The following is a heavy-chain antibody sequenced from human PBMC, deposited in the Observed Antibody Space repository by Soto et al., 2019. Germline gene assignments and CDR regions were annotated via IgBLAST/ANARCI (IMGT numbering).Heavy chain of an antibody. Sequence: GGSLRLSCAASGFIFSDYYMSWIRQAPGKGLEWLSYISTGGSTIYYADSLKGRLTISRDNAKNSLYLQLNSLRAEDTAVYYCARVGGYGSADNAFDFWGQGTMVTVSS. CDR2: ISTGGSTI. V-gene: IGHV3-11*01. D-gene: IGHD3-10*01. CDR1: GFIFSDYY. J-gene: IGHJ3*01. CDR3: ARVGGYGSADNAFDF.